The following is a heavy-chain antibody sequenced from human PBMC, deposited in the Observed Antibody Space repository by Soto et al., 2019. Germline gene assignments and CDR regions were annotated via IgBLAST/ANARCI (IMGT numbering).Heavy chain of an antibody. Sequence: EVQLVESGEGLVQPGGSLRLSCAASGFTFSSYNIHWIRHAPGKGLEFVSAISRSGDRTYYADSVKGRFTITRDNSKNTVWLQMGSLSAEDMAVYYSARARCCSGQCYYFDYWGRGALVSVSS. D-gene: IGHD2-15*01. CDR3: ARARCCSGQCYYFDY. CDR2: ISRSGDRT. CDR1: GFTFSSYN. V-gene: IGHV3-64*02. J-gene: IGHJ4*02.